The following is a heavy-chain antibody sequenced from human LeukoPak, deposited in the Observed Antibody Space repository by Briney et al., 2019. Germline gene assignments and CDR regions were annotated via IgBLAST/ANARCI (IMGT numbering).Heavy chain of an antibody. CDR1: GFTFSSYS. Sequence: GGSLRLSCAASGFTFSSYSMNWVRQAPGKGLEWVSSISSSSSYMYYADSVKGRFTISRDNAKNSLYLQMNSLRAEDTAVYYCARETNYGDYAPDYWGQGTLVTVSS. CDR3: ARETNYGDYAPDY. J-gene: IGHJ4*02. D-gene: IGHD4-17*01. CDR2: ISSSSSYM. V-gene: IGHV3-21*01.